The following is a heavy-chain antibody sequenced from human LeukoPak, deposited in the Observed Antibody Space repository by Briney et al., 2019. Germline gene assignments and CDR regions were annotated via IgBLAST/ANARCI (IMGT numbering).Heavy chain of an antibody. CDR3: ARGDYGGDYFDY. V-gene: IGHV3-11*05. CDR2: ISSGSTYT. Sequence: PGESLRLSCEVSGFTFSDHYMSWIRQAPGKRLEWVSYISSGSTYTNYADSVEGRFTISRDNAKNSLYLQMNSLRAEDTAVYYCARGDYGGDYFDYWGQGTLVTVSS. CDR1: GFTFSDHY. J-gene: IGHJ4*02. D-gene: IGHD4-23*01.